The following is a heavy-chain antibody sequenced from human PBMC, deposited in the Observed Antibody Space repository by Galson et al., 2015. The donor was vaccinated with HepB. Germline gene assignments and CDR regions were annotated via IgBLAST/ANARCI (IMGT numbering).Heavy chain of an antibody. CDR3: ARVFVGAKGYYDFWSGYYNGGSNGMDV. V-gene: IGHV1-18*04. J-gene: IGHJ6*02. CDR2: ISAYNGNT. D-gene: IGHD3-3*01. CDR1: GYTFTSYG. Sequence: SVKVSCKASGYTFTSYGISWVRQAPGQGLEWMGWISAYNGNTNYAQKLQGRVTMTTDTSTSTAYMELRSLRSDDTAVYYCARVFVGAKGYYDFWSGYYNGGSNGMDVWGQGTTVTVSS.